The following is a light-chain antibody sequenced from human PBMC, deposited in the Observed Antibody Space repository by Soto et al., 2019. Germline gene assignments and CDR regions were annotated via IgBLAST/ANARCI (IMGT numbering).Light chain of an antibody. V-gene: IGLV4-69*01. Sequence: QLVLTQSPSASASLGASVKLTCTLSSGHSSSAIAWHQQQPEKGPRYLMTVNSDGSHTQGDGIPDRFSGSSSGSERYLTISSLQSEDEADYYCQAWGTGSVVFGGGTQLTVL. CDR2: VNSDGSH. CDR3: QAWGTGSVV. J-gene: IGLJ2*01. CDR1: SGHSSSA.